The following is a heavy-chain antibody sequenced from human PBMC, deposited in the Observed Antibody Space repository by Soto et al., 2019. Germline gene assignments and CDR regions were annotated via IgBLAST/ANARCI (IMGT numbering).Heavy chain of an antibody. V-gene: IGHV3-30-3*01. Sequence: PGGSLRLSCAASGFCFSISPMHWVRQAPGRWPEWVALISYDGTNKLYADSVKGRFTISRDNSKSTLYLQVDSLRPEDAAVYYCARDPKTYGGQHWAFNYFDSWGQGTLVTVSS. CDR1: GFCFSISP. D-gene: IGHD4-17*01. J-gene: IGHJ4*02. CDR2: ISYDGTNK. CDR3: ARDPKTYGGQHWAFNYFDS.